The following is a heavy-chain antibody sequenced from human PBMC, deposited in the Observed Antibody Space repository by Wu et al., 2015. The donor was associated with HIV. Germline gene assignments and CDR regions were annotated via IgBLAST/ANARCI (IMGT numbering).Heavy chain of an antibody. CDR2: MAPNSDVT. V-gene: IGHV1-2*02. D-gene: IGHD1-20*01. CDR3: ASYGPGYNWMYS. J-gene: IGHJ4*02. CDR1: GYTLTNYY. Sequence: QVQLVQSGAEVKKPGASVKVSCKASGYTLTNYYMHWVRQGPGQGLEWMGWMAPNSDVTKYAPKLQGRVTMTRDTSISTAYMELRGLRSDDTALYFCASYGPGYNWMYSWGQGTLVTVSS.